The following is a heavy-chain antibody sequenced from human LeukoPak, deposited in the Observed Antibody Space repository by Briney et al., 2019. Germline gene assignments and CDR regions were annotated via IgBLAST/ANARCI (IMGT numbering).Heavy chain of an antibody. CDR1: GYTFTSYY. CDR3: ARVDDFWSGPVVN. V-gene: IGHV1-46*01. J-gene: IGHJ4*02. D-gene: IGHD3-3*01. Sequence: GASVKVSCKASGYTFTSYYMHWVRQAPGQGLEWMGIINPSGGSTSYAQKFQGRVTMTTDTSTSTAYMELRSLRSDDTAVYYCARVDDFWSGPVVNWGQGTLVTVSS. CDR2: INPSGGST.